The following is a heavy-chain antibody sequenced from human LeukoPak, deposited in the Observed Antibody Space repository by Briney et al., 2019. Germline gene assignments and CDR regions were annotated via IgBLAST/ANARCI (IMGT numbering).Heavy chain of an antibody. Sequence: SETLSLTCTVSGVSISSYYWSWIRQPARKGLEWIGRIYTSGSTNYNPSLKSRVTMSVDTSKNQISLKLSSVTAAETAVYYCAREKQWLRIDYWGQGTLVTVSS. CDR2: IYTSGST. D-gene: IGHD6-19*01. V-gene: IGHV4-4*07. CDR3: AREKQWLRIDY. CDR1: GVSISSYY. J-gene: IGHJ4*02.